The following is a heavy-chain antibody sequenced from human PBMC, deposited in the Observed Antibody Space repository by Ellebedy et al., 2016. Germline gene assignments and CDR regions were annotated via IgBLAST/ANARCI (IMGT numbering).Heavy chain of an antibody. CDR1: GGSIGAYY. V-gene: IGHV4-59*01. CDR3: ARTLTI. CDR2: IFSSGAT. D-gene: IGHD3-10*01. Sequence: SETLSLXXTLSGGSIGAYYWSWIRQAPGKGLQWIGYIFSSGATTYNPSLESRVTISVDTSKNQLFLKVNSLTAADTAVYYCARTLTIWGQGTLVTVSS. J-gene: IGHJ4*02.